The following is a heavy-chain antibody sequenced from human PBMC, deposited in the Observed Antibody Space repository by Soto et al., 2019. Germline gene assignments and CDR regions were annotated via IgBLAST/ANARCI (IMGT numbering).Heavy chain of an antibody. D-gene: IGHD3-10*01. V-gene: IGHV4-30-4*01. CDR1: GGSIRSPNFS. J-gene: IGHJ1*01. Sequence: SETLSLTCTVIGGSIRSPNFSWSWIRQPPGKGLEWIGYIYYSGSTYYNPSLKSRVTISVDTSKNQFSLKLSSVTAADTAVYYCASLWFGELAYFQHWGQGTLVTVSS. CDR2: IYYSGST. CDR3: ASLWFGELAYFQH.